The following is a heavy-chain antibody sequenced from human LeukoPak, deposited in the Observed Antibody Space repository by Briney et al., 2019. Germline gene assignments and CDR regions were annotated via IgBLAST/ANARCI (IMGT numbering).Heavy chain of an antibody. Sequence: SETLSLTCAVYGGSFSGYYWSWIRQPPGKGLEWIGYIYYSGSTNYNPSLKSRVTISVDTSKNQFSLKLSSVTAADTAVYYCARDGPIAAALYYFDYWGQGTLVTVSS. J-gene: IGHJ4*02. CDR2: IYYSGST. CDR3: ARDGPIAAALYYFDY. V-gene: IGHV4-59*12. CDR1: GGSFSGYY. D-gene: IGHD6-13*01.